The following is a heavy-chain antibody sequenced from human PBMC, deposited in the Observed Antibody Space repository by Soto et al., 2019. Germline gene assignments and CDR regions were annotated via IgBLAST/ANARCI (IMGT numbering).Heavy chain of an antibody. CDR1: GGTFSSYA. CDR3: ARAGLEPGHFDY. D-gene: IGHD1-1*01. Sequence: SVKVSCKASGGTFSSYAISWVRQAPGQGLEWMGGIIPIFGTANYAQKFQGRVTITADESTSTAYMELSSLRPEDTAVYYCARAGLEPGHFDYWGQGTLVTVSS. J-gene: IGHJ4*02. V-gene: IGHV1-69*13. CDR2: IIPIFGTA.